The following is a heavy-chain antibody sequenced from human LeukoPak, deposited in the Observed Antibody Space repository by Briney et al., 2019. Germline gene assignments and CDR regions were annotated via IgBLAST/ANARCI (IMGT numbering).Heavy chain of an antibody. CDR2: ITGGHYAT. Sequence: GGSLRLSCAASGSSFSSFAMTWVRQAPGKGLEWVSSITGGHYATYNTDSVKGRCTISRDNAKNTLYLQMNSLRADDTAIYYCTKDPNGDYIGAFDPWGQGTLVTVSS. J-gene: IGHJ5*02. CDR1: GSSFSSFA. V-gene: IGHV3-23*01. CDR3: TKDPNGDYIGAFDP. D-gene: IGHD4-17*01.